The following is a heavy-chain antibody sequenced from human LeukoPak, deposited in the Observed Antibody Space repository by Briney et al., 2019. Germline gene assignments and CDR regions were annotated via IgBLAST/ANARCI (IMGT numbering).Heavy chain of an antibody. CDR3: VRDKLVGATKNDY. CDR1: GFTFSDYW. D-gene: IGHD1-26*01. J-gene: IGHJ4*02. V-gene: IGHV3-7*03. Sequence: GGSLRLSCAASGFTFSDYWMSWVRQAPGKGPEWVANIKQEGGEKYYVESVKGRFTISRDNAQNSLYPHVNSLRAEDTAVYYCVRDKLVGATKNDYWGQGILVTVSS. CDR2: IKQEGGEK.